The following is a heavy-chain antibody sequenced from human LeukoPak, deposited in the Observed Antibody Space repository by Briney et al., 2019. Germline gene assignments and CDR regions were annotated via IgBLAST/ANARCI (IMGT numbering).Heavy chain of an antibody. CDR1: GGSFTDYY. Sequence: PSETLSLTCTVYGGSFTDYYWTWIRQPPGKGLEWIGEINHSGSTNYNASLKSRVTISADTSKNQFSLKLRSVTAADTAVYYCARHTHKVEVPPGAVGRPRSAFDFWGQGTLVTVSS. J-gene: IGHJ4*02. CDR3: ARHTHKVEVPPGAVGRPRSAFDF. CDR2: INHSGST. V-gene: IGHV4-34*01. D-gene: IGHD1-1*01.